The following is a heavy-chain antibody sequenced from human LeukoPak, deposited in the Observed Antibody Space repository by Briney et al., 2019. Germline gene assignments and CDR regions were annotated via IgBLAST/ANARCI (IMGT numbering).Heavy chain of an antibody. CDR2: IWYDGSNK. CDR3: ARAQYYGSGAPPDY. Sequence: PGGSLRLSCAASGFTFSSYGMHWVRQAPGKGLEWVAVIWYDGSNKYYADSVKGRFTISRDNSKNTLYLQMNSLRAEDTAVYYCARAQYYGSGAPPDYWGQGTLVAVSS. D-gene: IGHD3-10*01. J-gene: IGHJ4*02. V-gene: IGHV3-33*01. CDR1: GFTFSSYG.